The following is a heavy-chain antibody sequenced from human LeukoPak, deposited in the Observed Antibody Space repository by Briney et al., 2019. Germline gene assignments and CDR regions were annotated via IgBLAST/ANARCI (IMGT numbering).Heavy chain of an antibody. CDR1: GFTFRIYS. CDR3: ARDRGARGRGLA. Sequence: GGSLRLSCAASGFTFRIYSMNWVRQAPGTGLEWVSSIGPSSGDIYYADSVKGRFTISRDNDKNSLYLQVNSLRAEDTAVYYCARDRGARGRGLAWGQGTQVTVSS. V-gene: IGHV3-21*01. J-gene: IGHJ5*02. CDR2: IGPSSGDI. D-gene: IGHD3-10*01.